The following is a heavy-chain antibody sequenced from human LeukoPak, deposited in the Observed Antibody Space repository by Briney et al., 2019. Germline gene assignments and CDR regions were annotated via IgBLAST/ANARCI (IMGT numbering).Heavy chain of an antibody. V-gene: IGHV3-66*01. D-gene: IGHD5-12*01. J-gene: IGHJ3*01. CDR3: ARAVDIVATTPFDL. Sequence: GGSLRLSCAASGFTVSSNYMSWVRQAPGKGLEWVSVLYTGGTTYYADSVKGRFTISRDNSKNTVYLDMNSLRAEDTAVYYCARAVDIVATTPFDLWGQGTMVTVSS. CDR1: GFTVSSNY. CDR2: LYTGGTT.